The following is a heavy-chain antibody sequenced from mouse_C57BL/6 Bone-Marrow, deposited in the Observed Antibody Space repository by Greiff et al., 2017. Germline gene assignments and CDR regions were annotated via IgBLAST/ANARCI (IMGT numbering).Heavy chain of an antibody. CDR3: ARLDYGSSLYYYAMDY. D-gene: IGHD1-1*01. CDR2: IYPRSGNT. J-gene: IGHJ4*01. Sequence: VKLQQSGAELARPGASVKLSCKASGYTFTSYGISWVKQRTGQGLEWIGEIYPRSGNTYYNEKFKGKATLTADKSSSTAYMELRSLTSEDSAVYFCARLDYGSSLYYYAMDYWGQGTSVTVSS. CDR1: GYTFTSYG. V-gene: IGHV1-81*01.